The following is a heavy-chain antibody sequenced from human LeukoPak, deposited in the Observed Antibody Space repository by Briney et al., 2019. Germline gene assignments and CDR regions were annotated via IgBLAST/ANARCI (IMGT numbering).Heavy chain of an antibody. V-gene: IGHV1-18*01. D-gene: IGHD2-2*01. J-gene: IGHJ4*02. CDR3: ARTYCSSTSCYSGY. CDR1: GYTFTSYG. CDR2: ISAYNGNT. Sequence: GASVKVSCKASGYTFTSYGISWVRQAPGQGLEWMGWISAYNGNTNYAQKLQGRGTMTTDTSTSTAYMELRSLRSDDTAVYYCARTYCSSTSCYSGYWGQGTLVTVSS.